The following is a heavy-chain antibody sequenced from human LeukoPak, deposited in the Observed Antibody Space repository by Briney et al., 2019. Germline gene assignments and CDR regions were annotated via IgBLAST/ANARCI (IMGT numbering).Heavy chain of an antibody. D-gene: IGHD2-15*01. V-gene: IGHV4-39*01. CDR3: ARIGGGSWRNPGYWFDP. Sequence: SETLSLTCAVSGASISSASDYWGWIRQPPEKGLEWLGSIYYGGSTYDNPSLRSRVTISVDTSKNQFSLKLTSVTAADTAMYYCARIGGGSWRNPGYWFDPWGQGNLVTVSS. J-gene: IGHJ5*02. CDR1: GASISSASDY. CDR2: IYYGGST.